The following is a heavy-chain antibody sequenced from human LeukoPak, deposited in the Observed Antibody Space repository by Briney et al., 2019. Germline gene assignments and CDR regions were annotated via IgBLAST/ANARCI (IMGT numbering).Heavy chain of an antibody. D-gene: IGHD3-9*01. Sequence: PGGSLRLSCAASGFTFSSYTMHWVRQAPGKGLEWVAVISYDGTNKYYAESVKGRFTISRDNSKNTVNLQTNSLRAEDTAVYYCAKDLGVRYFDWLIPGSDYWGQGTLVTPSA. V-gene: IGHV3-30-3*01. CDR2: ISYDGTNK. CDR3: AKDLGVRYFDWLIPGSDY. J-gene: IGHJ4*02. CDR1: GFTFSSYT.